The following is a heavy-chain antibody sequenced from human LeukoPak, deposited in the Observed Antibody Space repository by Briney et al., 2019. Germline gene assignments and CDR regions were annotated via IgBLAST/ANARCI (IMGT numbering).Heavy chain of an antibody. Sequence: GRSLRLSCAASGFTFSSYAMHWVRQAPGKGLEWVAVISYDGSNKYYADSVKGRFTISRDNSKNTLYLQMNSLRAEDTAVYYCARDVYSSGWYGDFDYWGREPWSPSPQ. V-gene: IGHV3-30-3*01. CDR2: ISYDGSNK. CDR1: GFTFSSYA. CDR3: ARDVYSSGWYGDFDY. D-gene: IGHD6-19*01. J-gene: IGHJ4*02.